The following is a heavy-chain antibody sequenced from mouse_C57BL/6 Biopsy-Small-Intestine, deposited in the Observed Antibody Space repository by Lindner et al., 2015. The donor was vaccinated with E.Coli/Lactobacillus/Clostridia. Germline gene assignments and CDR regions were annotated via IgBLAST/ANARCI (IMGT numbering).Heavy chain of an antibody. V-gene: IGHV1-85*01. CDR3: ARDYYGSSFWYFDI. Sequence: VQLQESGPELVKPGASVKLSCKASGYTFTSYDINWVKQRPGQGLQWIGWIYPRDGSTKYNEKFKGKATLTVDTSSSTAYMELHSLTSEDSAVYFCARDYYGSSFWYFDIWGTGTTVTVSS. D-gene: IGHD1-1*01. CDR2: IYPRDGST. J-gene: IGHJ1*03. CDR1: GYTFTSYD.